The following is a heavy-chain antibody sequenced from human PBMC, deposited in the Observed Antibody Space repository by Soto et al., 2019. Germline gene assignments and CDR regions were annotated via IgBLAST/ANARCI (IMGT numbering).Heavy chain of an antibody. V-gene: IGHV5-51*01. D-gene: IGHD3-22*01. CDR2: IYPGDSDT. CDR3: AVGFVGGFYATYDY. J-gene: IGHJ4*02. Sequence: PGESLKISCHASGYRFAGYWIGWVRQMPGKGLEWMGTIYPGDSDTRYSPSFQGQVTISADTSTSTAYLQWSSLKASDTAMYYCAVGFVGGFYATYDYWGQGTLVTVYS. CDR1: GYRFAGYW.